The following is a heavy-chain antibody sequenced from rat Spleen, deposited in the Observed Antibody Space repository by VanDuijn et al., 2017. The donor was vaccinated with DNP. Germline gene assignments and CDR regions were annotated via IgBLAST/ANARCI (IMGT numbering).Heavy chain of an antibody. J-gene: IGHJ3*01. V-gene: IGHV5S13*01. D-gene: IGHD1-10*01. CDR3: ASLNNYNWFAY. CDR2: ISPSGGGT. Sequence: EVQLVESGGDLVQPGRSLRLSCVASGFSFRDYDMAWVRQAPTKGLEWVTSISPSGGGTYYRDSVKGRFTISRDNANHTLYLQMDSLRSEDTATYYCASLNNYNWFAYWGQGTLVTVSS. CDR1: GFSFRDYD.